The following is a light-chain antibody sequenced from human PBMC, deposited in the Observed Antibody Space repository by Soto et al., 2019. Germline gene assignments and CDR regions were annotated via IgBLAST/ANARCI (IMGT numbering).Light chain of an antibody. Sequence: QSALTQPASVSGSPGQSITISCTGTSSDVGAYNYVSWYQQHPGKAPKLMIYDVSNRPSGVSNRFSGSKSGNTASLTISGLQAEDEADYYCTPFTSASTQVFGGGTKLTVL. V-gene: IGLV2-14*01. CDR3: TPFTSASTQV. CDR1: SSDVGAYNY. J-gene: IGLJ2*01. CDR2: DVS.